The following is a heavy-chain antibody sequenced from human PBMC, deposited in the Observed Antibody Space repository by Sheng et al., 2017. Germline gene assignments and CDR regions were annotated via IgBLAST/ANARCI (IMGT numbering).Heavy chain of an antibody. CDR2: IYYSGST. Sequence: QVQLQESGPGLVKPFRRPLSLTCTXSGGSISSYYWSWIRQPPGKGMEWIGYIYYSGSTNYNPSLKSRVTISVXTSKNQFSLKLSSVTAADTAVYYCAREGYYYDGRLGAKGPRSPSPQ. CDR1: GGSISSYY. V-gene: IGHV4-59*01. CDR3: AREGYYYDGR. J-gene: IGHJ6*01.